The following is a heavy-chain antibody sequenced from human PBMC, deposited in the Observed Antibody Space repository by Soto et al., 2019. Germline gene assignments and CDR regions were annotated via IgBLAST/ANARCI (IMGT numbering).Heavy chain of an antibody. CDR3: ARGLSGGSY. V-gene: IGHV4-34*01. CDR1: GGSFSGYY. Sequence: QVQLQQWGAGLLKPSETLSLTCAVYGGSFSGYYWSWIRQPPGKGLEWIGEINHSGSTNYNPSLKSRVTISVDTPKNQFSLKLRSVTAADRAVYYRARGLSGGSYWGKGTLVTVSS. CDR2: INHSGST. J-gene: IGHJ4*02.